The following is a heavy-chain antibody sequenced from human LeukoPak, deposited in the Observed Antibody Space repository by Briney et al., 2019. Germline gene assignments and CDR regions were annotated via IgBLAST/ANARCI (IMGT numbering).Heavy chain of an antibody. V-gene: IGHV3-21*01. CDR3: ARFRYYYDSSGYHGGDFDY. CDR2: ISSSSSYI. CDR1: GFTFSSYS. J-gene: IGHJ4*02. Sequence: PGGSLRLSCAASGFTFSSYSMNWVRQAPGKGLEWVSSISSSSSYIYYADSVKGRFTISRDNAKNSLYLQMNSLRAEDTAVYYCARFRYYYDSSGYHGGDFDYWGQGTLVTVSS. D-gene: IGHD3-22*01.